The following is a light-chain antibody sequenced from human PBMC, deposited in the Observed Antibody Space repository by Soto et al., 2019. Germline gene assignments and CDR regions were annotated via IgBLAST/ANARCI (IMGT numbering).Light chain of an antibody. CDR3: QQYNNFPWT. J-gene: IGKJ1*01. CDR1: QTISSW. Sequence: DIQMTQSPSTLSASVEDRVTITCRASQTISSWLAWYQQKPGKAPKLLIYKASILETGVPSRFSGSGSGTEFTLTISSLQPDDLAAYYCQQYNNFPWTFGQGTKVEIK. V-gene: IGKV1-5*03. CDR2: KAS.